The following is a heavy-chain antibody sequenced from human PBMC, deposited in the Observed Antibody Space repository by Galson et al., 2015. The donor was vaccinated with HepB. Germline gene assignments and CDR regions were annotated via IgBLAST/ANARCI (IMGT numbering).Heavy chain of an antibody. V-gene: IGHV3-23*01. CDR1: GFTFSSYA. Sequence: SLRLSCAASGFTFSSYAMSWVRQAPGKGLEWVSGISGSGDSTYYADAVKGRFTISRDNSKNTLYLQMNSLRAEDTAVYYCAKKKFEGSSWYYYGMDVWGQGTTATVSS. CDR3: AKKKFEGSSWYYYGMDV. D-gene: IGHD6-13*01. J-gene: IGHJ6*02. CDR2: ISGSGDST.